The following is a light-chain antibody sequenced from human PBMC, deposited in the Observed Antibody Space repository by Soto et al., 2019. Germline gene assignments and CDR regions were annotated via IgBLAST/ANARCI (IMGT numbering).Light chain of an antibody. V-gene: IGKV3-20*01. CDR3: QQYGSSRT. Sequence: EIVLTQSPGTLSFSPGERATLSCRASQSVSSSYLAWYQQKPGQAPRLLIYGASSRATGTPDRFSGSGSGTDVTLTISRLEPEDFAVYYCQQYGSSRTFGQGTKVEIQ. J-gene: IGKJ1*01. CDR2: GAS. CDR1: QSVSSSY.